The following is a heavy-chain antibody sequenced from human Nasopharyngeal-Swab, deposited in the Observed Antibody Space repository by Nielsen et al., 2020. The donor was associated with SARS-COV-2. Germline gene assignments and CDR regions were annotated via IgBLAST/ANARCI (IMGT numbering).Heavy chain of an antibody. CDR1: GFTFDDYA. Sequence: GGPLRLSCAASGFTFDDYAMHWVRQAPGKGLEWVSGISWNRGSIGYADSVKGRFTISRDNAKNSLYLQMNSLRAEDTALYYCATLGRDYYDSSGYYFYYGMDVWGQGTTVTVSS. D-gene: IGHD3-22*01. CDR2: ISWNRGSI. CDR3: ATLGRDYYDSSGYYFYYGMDV. J-gene: IGHJ6*02. V-gene: IGHV3-9*01.